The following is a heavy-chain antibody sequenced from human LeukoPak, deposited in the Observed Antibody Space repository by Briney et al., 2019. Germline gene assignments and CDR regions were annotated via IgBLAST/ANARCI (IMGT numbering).Heavy chain of an antibody. CDR2: INHSGST. V-gene: IGHV4-34*01. CDR1: GGSFSGYY. CDR3: ARDFAVAGLTHDY. Sequence: SETLSLTCAVYGGSFSGYYWSWIRQPPGKGLEWIGEINHSGSTNYNPSLTSRVTISVDTSKNQFSLKLSSVTAADTAVYYCARDFAVAGLTHDYWGQGTLVTISS. J-gene: IGHJ4*02. D-gene: IGHD6-19*01.